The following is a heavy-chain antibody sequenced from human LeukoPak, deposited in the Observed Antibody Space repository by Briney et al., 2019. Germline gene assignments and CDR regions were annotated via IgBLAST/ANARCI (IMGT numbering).Heavy chain of an antibody. D-gene: IGHD4-17*01. J-gene: IGHJ1*01. CDR3: ARGRYGDYGDYDYFQH. V-gene: IGHV4-59*01. Sequence: PSETLSLTCTVSGGSISSYCWSWIRQPPGKGLEWIGYIYYSGSTNYNPSLKSRVTISVDTSKNQFSLKLSSVTAADTAVYYCARGRYGDYGDYDYFQHWGQGTLVTVSS. CDR1: GGSISSYC. CDR2: IYYSGST.